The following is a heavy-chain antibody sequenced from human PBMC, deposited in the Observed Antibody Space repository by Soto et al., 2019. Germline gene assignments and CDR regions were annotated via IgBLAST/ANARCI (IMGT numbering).Heavy chain of an antibody. D-gene: IGHD2-2*01. CDR2: MNPNSGNT. CDR3: ARAGSEYQLLSGMGHWFDP. V-gene: IGHV1-8*01. CDR1: GYTFTSYD. Sequence: GASVKVSCKASGYTFTSYDINWVRQATGQGLEWMGWMNPNSGNTGYAQKFQGRVTMTRNTSISTAYMELSSLRSEDTAVYYCARAGSEYQLLSGMGHWFDPWGQGTLVTVSS. J-gene: IGHJ5*02.